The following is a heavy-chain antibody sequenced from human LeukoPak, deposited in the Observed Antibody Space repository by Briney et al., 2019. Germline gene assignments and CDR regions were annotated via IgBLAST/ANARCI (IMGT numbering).Heavy chain of an antibody. CDR2: IYPGDSDN. CDR1: GYRFTTYW. V-gene: IGHV5-51*01. D-gene: IGHD5-12*01. J-gene: IGHJ5*02. Sequence: GESLKIPCKVSGYRFTTYWMGGARQMPGKGLEWMGIIYPGDSDNRYSPSCKGQVTISADTPINTARLKWSTLKPSDPALYHCARLSSRGYEISRWFAPWGKGTLVTVSS. CDR3: ARLSSRGYEISRWFAP.